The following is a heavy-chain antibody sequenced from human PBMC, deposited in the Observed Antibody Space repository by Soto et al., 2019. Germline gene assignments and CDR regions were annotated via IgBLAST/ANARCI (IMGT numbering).Heavy chain of an antibody. CDR1: GFTFSSYA. D-gene: IGHD3-9*01. Sequence: GGSLRLSYAASGFTFSSYAMSWVRQAPGKGLEWVSAISGSGGSTYYADSVKGRFTISRDNSKNTLYLQMNSLRAEDTAVYYCAKDPVSYDILTGIPEKNSEANWFGPWGQGTLVTVSS. CDR2: ISGSGGST. V-gene: IGHV3-23*01. CDR3: AKDPVSYDILTGIPEKNSEANWFGP. J-gene: IGHJ5*02.